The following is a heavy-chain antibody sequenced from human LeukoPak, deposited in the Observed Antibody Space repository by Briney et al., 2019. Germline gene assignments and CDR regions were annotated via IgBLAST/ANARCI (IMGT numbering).Heavy chain of an antibody. CDR3: ARDAFGSIAAQRIDP. V-gene: IGHV3-30-3*01. D-gene: IGHD6-6*01. CDR1: GFTFSSYA. CDR2: ISYDGSNK. Sequence: PGRSLRLSCAASGFTFSSYAMHWVRQAPGEGLEWVAVISYDGSNKYYADSVKGRFTISRDNSKNTLYLQMNSLRAEDTAVYYCARDAFGSIAAQRIDPWGQGTLVTVSS. J-gene: IGHJ5*02.